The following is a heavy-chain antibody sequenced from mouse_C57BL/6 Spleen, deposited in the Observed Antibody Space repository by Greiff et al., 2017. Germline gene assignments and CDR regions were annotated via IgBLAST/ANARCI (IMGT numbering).Heavy chain of an antibody. CDR3: ATEGFAY. J-gene: IGHJ3*01. V-gene: IGHV5-4*01. CDR1: GFTFSSYA. Sequence: VQLKESGGGLVKPGGSLKLSCAASGFTFSSYAMSWVRQTPEKRLEWVATISDGGSYTYYPDNVKGRFTISRDNAKNNLYLQMSHLKSEDTAMXYCATEGFAYWGQGTLVTVSA. CDR2: ISDGGSYT.